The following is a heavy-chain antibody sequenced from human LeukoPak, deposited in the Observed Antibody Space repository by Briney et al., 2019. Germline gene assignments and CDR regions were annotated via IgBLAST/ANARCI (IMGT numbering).Heavy chain of an antibody. V-gene: IGHV3-30*03. CDR1: GFTFSRYG. D-gene: IGHD3-10*01. Sequence: GGSLRLSCAASGFTFSRYGMHWVRQAPGKGLEWVAAISDDESNKYYADSVKGRFIISRDNSKNTLYLQMNSLRAEDTAVYYCATSPLLWFGEFYYFDYWGQGTLVTVSS. J-gene: IGHJ4*02. CDR2: ISDDESNK. CDR3: ATSPLLWFGEFYYFDY.